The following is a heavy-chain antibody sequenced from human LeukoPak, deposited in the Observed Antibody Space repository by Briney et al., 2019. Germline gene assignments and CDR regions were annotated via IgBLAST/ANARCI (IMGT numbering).Heavy chain of an antibody. CDR1: GYSISSGYY. CDR2: IYHSGST. CDR3: ARVDRYSYGYEDYYYMDV. V-gene: IGHV4-38-2*02. Sequence: SETLSLTCTVSGYSISSGYYWGWIRQPPGKGLEWIGSIYHSGSTNYNPSLKSRVTISVDTSKNQFSLKLSSVTAADTAVYYCARVDRYSYGYEDYYYMDVWGKGTTVTVSS. D-gene: IGHD5-18*01. J-gene: IGHJ6*03.